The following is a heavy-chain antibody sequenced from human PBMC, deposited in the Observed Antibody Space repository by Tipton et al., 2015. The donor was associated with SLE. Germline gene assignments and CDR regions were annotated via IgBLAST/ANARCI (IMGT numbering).Heavy chain of an antibody. CDR3: AGGLVHYYYYMDV. D-gene: IGHD6-6*01. J-gene: IGHJ6*03. CDR1: GFTFSSYW. CDR2: INSDGSST. V-gene: IGHV3-74*01. Sequence: SLRISCAASGFTFSSYWMHWVRQAPGKGLVWVSRINSDGSSTSYADSVKGRFTISRDNAKNTLYLQMNSLRAEDTAVYYCAGGLVHYYYYMDVWGKGTTVTVSS.